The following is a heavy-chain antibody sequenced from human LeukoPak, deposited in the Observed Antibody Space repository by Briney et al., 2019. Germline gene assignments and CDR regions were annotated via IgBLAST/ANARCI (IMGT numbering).Heavy chain of an antibody. D-gene: IGHD2-2*01. CDR1: GFTFSSYG. V-gene: IGHV3-33*01. CDR3: ARDHGSWKAGYCSSTSCQALDP. J-gene: IGHJ5*02. CDR2: IWYDGSNK. Sequence: GRSLRLSCAASGFTFSSYGMHWVRQAPGKGLEWVSVIWYDGSNKYYADSVKGRFTSSRDNSKKTLYLQMNSLRAEDTAVYYCARDHGSWKAGYCSSTSCQALDPWGQGTLVTVSS.